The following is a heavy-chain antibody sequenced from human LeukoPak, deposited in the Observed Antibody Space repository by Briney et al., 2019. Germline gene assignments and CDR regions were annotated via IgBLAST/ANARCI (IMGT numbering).Heavy chain of an antibody. CDR2: IYHSGST. CDR1: GYSISSGYY. V-gene: IGHV4-38-2*02. Sequence: SQTLSLTCTVSGYSISSGYYWGWIRQPPGKGLEWIGSIYHSGSTYYNPSLKSRVTISVDTSKNQFSLKLSSVTASDTAVYYCARENYGGVADFWGQGTLVTVSS. CDR3: ARENYGGVADF. D-gene: IGHD4-23*01. J-gene: IGHJ4*02.